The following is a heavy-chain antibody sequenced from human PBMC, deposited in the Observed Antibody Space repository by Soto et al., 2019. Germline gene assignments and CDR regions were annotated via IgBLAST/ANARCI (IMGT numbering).Heavy chain of an antibody. V-gene: IGHV4-34*01. Sequence: PSETLFLTCAIYGGSFSGYYWSWIRQPPGEGLEWIGEINYSGSTNYNPSLKNRVTTSVDTSKNQFSLKLSSVTAADTAVYYCARTRRTFDYYDSSGYYRAYFDYWGQGTLVTVSS. CDR1: GGSFSGYY. CDR3: ARTRRTFDYYDSSGYYRAYFDY. J-gene: IGHJ4*02. CDR2: INYSGST. D-gene: IGHD3-22*01.